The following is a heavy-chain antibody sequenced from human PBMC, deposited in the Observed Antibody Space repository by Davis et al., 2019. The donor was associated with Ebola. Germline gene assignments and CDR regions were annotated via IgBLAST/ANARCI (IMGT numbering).Heavy chain of an antibody. CDR1: GESFSAYY. V-gene: IGHV4-34*01. CDR2: IHHSGST. CDR3: ARGAPLQLWRYSYYYMDV. D-gene: IGHD5-18*01. J-gene: IGHJ6*03. Sequence: PSETLSLTCAAYGESFSAYYWNWIRQSPGKGLEWIGEIHHSGSTNYNPSLKSRVTISVDSSKNQFSLKLSSVTAADTAVYYCARGAPLQLWRYSYYYMDVWGKGTTVTVSS.